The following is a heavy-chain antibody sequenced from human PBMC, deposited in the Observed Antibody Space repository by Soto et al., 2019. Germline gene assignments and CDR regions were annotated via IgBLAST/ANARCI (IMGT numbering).Heavy chain of an antibody. J-gene: IGHJ4*02. CDR3: ARERGGYGLFDS. CDR1: GGSISNAAYS. V-gene: IGHV4-30-2*01. CDR2: IYPSGMP. Sequence: QLQLQESGSGLVKPSHTLSLTCTVSGGSISNAAYSWSWIRQPPGKGLEWIGYIYPSGMPFYNPSLRSRVTISIDRSNDKFSLNLKSVTAPDTAVYYCARERGGYGLFDSWGQGTLVTVSS. D-gene: IGHD5-18*01.